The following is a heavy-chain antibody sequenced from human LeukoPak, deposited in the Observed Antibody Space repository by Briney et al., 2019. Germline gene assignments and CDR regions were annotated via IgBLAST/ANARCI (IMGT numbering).Heavy chain of an antibody. Sequence: PSETLSLTCAVYGVSFSGYYWSWIRQPPGKGLEWIGEINHSGSTNYNPSLKSRVTISVDTSKNQFSLKLSSVTAADTGVYYCARRERWLQSVGYWGQGTLVTVSS. CDR2: INHSGST. D-gene: IGHD5-24*01. CDR1: GVSFSGYY. V-gene: IGHV4-34*01. J-gene: IGHJ4*02. CDR3: ARRERWLQSVGY.